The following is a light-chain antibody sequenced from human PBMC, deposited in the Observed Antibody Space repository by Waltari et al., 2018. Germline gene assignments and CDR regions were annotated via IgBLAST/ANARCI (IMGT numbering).Light chain of an antibody. CDR2: AAS. CDR3: QQSYSTPRK. Sequence: DIQMTHSPSSLPASVGDSVTIPCRARQRISSYLNWYQQRPGKAPKLLISAASSLQSAVPSRGSDSGSETDYTRTISTRQTKVFATYCSQQSYSTPRKFGGETKVEMK. J-gene: IGKJ4*02. CDR1: QRISSY. V-gene: IGKV1-39*01.